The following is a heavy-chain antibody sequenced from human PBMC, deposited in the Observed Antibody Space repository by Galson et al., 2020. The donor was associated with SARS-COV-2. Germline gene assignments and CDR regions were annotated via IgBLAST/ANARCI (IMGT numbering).Heavy chain of an antibody. D-gene: IGHD2-15*01. CDR3: ARCIRVAYGMDV. V-gene: IGHV1-8*01. Sequence: ASVKVSCKASGYTFTSYDINWVRQATGQGLEWMGWMNPNSGNTGYAQKFQGRVTMTRNTSISTAYMELSSLRSEDTAVYYCARCIRVAYGMDVWGQGTTVTVSS. CDR1: GYTFTSYD. J-gene: IGHJ6*02. CDR2: MNPNSGNT.